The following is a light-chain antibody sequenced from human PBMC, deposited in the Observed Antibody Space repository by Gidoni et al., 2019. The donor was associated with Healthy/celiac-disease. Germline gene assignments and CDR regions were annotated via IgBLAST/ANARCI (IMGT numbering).Light chain of an antibody. CDR1: QSISSW. J-gene: IGKJ4*01. Sequence: DIQMTQSPSTLSASVGDRVTITCRASQSISSWLAWYQQKPGKAPKLLIYKASSLESGVPSRFSGSGSGTEFTLTISSLQPDDLATYYCQQYNSYSRLTFGGGTKVEIK. CDR2: KAS. V-gene: IGKV1-5*03. CDR3: QQYNSYSRLT.